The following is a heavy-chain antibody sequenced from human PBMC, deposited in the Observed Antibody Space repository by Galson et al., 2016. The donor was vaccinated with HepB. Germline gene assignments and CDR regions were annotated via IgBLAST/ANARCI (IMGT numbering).Heavy chain of an antibody. D-gene: IGHD6-13*01. CDR3: ARDPGRIAAAGHFDS. J-gene: IGHJ5*01. CDR2: IYSGGPT. Sequence: SLRLSCAGSGFIVSSHYMNWVRQPPGKGLEWVANIYSGGPTYYADSVKGRFTISRDNPKNTLYLQMNSLRAEDTAVYYCARDPGRIAAAGHFDSWGQGTLVTVSS. CDR1: GFIVSSHY. V-gene: IGHV3-53*01.